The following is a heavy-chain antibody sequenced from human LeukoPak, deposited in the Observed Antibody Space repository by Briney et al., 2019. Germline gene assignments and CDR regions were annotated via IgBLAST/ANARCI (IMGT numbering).Heavy chain of an antibody. CDR1: GFAVSSNY. D-gene: IGHD6-6*01. CDR3: ARGADRGIAARPLDY. Sequence: PGVSLRLSCAASGFAVSSNYMSWFRQAPGKGLEWVSVIYSGGSTYYADSVKGRLTISRDNSKNTLYLQMNSLRAEDTAVYYCARGADRGIAARPLDYWGQGTLVIVSS. CDR2: IYSGGST. J-gene: IGHJ4*02. V-gene: IGHV3-66*02.